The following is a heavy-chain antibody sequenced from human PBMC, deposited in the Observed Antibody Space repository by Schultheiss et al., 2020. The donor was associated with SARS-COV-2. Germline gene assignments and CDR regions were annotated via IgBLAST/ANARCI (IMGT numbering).Heavy chain of an antibody. CDR2: MSSGGIYI. D-gene: IGHD3-16*01. CDR3: ARERGRGMDV. CDR1: GFTFSDSG. Sequence: GSLRLSCAVSGFTFSDSGISWVRQAPGKGLQWVSTMSSGGIYIYYADSVKGRFTITRESANNLLFLQMNSLRVEDTAVYYCARERGRGMDVWGQGTTVTVSS. V-gene: IGHV3-21*06. J-gene: IGHJ6*02.